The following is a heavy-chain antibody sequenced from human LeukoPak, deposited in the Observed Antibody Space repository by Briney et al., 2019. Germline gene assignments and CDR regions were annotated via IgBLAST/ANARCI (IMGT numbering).Heavy chain of an antibody. V-gene: IGHV3-53*04. CDR3: ARRESSGFFDY. J-gene: IGHJ4*02. D-gene: IGHD6-19*01. CDR2: IYSGGST. CDR1: GFTVSSNY. Sequence: GGSLRLSCAASGFTVSSNYMSWVRQAPGKGLEWASVIYSGGSTYYADSVKGRFTISRHNSKNTLYLQMNSLRAEDTAVYYCARRESSGFFDYWGQGTLVTVSS.